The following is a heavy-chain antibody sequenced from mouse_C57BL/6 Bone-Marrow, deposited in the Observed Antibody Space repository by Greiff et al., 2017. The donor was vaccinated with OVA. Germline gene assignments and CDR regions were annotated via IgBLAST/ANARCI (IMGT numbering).Heavy chain of an antibody. Sequence: VQLKESGGGLVKPGGSLKLSCAASGFTFSSYAMSWVRQTPEKRLEWVATISDGGSYTYYPDNVKGRFTISRDNAKNNLYLQMSHLKSEDTAMYYCARGITTVVAAMDYWGQGTSVTVSS. V-gene: IGHV5-4*01. D-gene: IGHD1-1*01. CDR2: ISDGGSYT. J-gene: IGHJ4*01. CDR1: GFTFSSYA. CDR3: ARGITTVVAAMDY.